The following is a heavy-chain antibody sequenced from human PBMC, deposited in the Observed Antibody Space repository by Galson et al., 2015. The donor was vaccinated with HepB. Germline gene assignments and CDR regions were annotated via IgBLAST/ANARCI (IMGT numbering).Heavy chain of an antibody. V-gene: IGHV2-5*08. Sequence: PALVKPTQTLTLTCTFSGFSLSTSGMCVSWIRQPPGKALEWLALIYWDDDKRYSPSLKSRLTITKDTSKNQVVLTMTNMDPVDTATYYCAHRRDGYNHYYFDYGGQGTLVTVSS. J-gene: IGHJ4*02. CDR3: AHRRDGYNHYYFDY. D-gene: IGHD5-24*01. CDR1: GFSLSTSGMC. CDR2: IYWDDDK.